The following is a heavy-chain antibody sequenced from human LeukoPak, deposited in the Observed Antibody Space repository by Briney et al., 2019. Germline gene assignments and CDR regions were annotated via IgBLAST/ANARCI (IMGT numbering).Heavy chain of an antibody. CDR3: ARVGLSGYDLNWFDP. CDR1: GYTFTGYD. CDR2: SDPNSGGT. Sequence: ASVKVSCKASGYTFTGYDMHWVRQAPGQGLEWMGWSDPNSGGTKYAQDFQGRVTMTRDTSISTVYMELSRLRSHDTAVYYCARVGLSGYDLNWFDPWGQGTLVIVSS. V-gene: IGHV1-2*02. J-gene: IGHJ5*02. D-gene: IGHD5-12*01.